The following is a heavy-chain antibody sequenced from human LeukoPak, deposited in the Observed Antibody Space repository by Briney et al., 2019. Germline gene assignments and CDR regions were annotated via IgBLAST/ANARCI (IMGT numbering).Heavy chain of an antibody. CDR1: GYTFTSFG. CDR2: ISAYNGNT. CDR3: ARESQLDDFWSGPVAGMDV. V-gene: IGHV1-18*01. D-gene: IGHD3-3*01. Sequence: ASVKVSCKASGYTFTSFGISWVRQAPGQGPEWVGWISAYNGNTNYVQNLQGRVTMTTDTSTNTAYMELSRLRSDDTAVYYCARESQLDDFWSGPVAGMDVWGQGTTVTVSS. J-gene: IGHJ6*02.